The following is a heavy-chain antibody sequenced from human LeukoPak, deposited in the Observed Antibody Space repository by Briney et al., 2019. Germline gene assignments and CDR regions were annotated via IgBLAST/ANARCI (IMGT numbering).Heavy chain of an antibody. Sequence: GGSLRLSCAASGFTFSSYAMHWVRQASGKGLEWVAVISYDGSNKYYADSVKGRFTISRDNSKNTLYLQMNSLRAEDTAVYYCARGLVGAAGGYYFDYWGQGTLVTVSS. D-gene: IGHD1-26*01. CDR1: GFTFSSYA. J-gene: IGHJ4*02. CDR3: ARGLVGAAGGYYFDY. V-gene: IGHV3-30-3*01. CDR2: ISYDGSNK.